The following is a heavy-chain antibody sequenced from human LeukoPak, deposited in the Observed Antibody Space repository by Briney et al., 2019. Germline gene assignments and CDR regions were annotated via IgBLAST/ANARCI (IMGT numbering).Heavy chain of an antibody. V-gene: IGHV3-74*01. CDR3: ARGYGSSRGWY. J-gene: IGHJ4*02. CDR1: GFTFSYYA. D-gene: IGHD6-6*01. Sequence: GGSLRLSCAASGFTFSYYAMNWVRQAPGKGLVWVSRINSDGSSTSYADSVKGRFTISRDNAKNTLYLQMNSLRAEDTAVYYCARGYGSSRGWYWGQGALVTVSS. CDR2: INSDGSST.